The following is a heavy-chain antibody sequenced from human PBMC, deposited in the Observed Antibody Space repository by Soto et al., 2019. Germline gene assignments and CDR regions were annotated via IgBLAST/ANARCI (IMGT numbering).Heavy chain of an antibody. CDR1: GGSISSYY. D-gene: IGHD3-22*01. V-gene: IGHV4-59*05. CDR2: IYYSGST. J-gene: IGHJ6*02. CDR3: ARGNYYDSSGYYQHYYGMDV. Sequence: PSETLSLTCTVSGGSISSYYWSWIRQPPGKGLEWIGSIYYSGSTYYNPSLKSRVTISVDTSKNQFSLKLSSVTAADTAVYYCARGNYYDSSGYYQHYYGMDVWGQGTTVTVSS.